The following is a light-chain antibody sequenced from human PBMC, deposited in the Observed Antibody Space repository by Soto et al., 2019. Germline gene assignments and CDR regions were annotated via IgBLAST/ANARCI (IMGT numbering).Light chain of an antibody. J-gene: IGKJ1*01. CDR2: AAS. Sequence: AIRMTQSPSSFSAATGDRVTITCRAGQGISSYLAWYQQKPGKAPKLLIYAASTLQSGVPSRFSGSGSGTDFSLSISCLQSEDLATYYCQQYYSYPRTFGQGTKVEIK. CDR3: QQYYSYPRT. V-gene: IGKV1-8*01. CDR1: QGISSY.